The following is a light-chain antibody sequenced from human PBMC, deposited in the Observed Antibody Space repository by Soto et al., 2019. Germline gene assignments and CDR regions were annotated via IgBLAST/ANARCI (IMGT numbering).Light chain of an antibody. CDR1: QNIGSW. CDR3: QQYDSYPLT. CDR2: RAS. J-gene: IGKJ4*01. V-gene: IGKV1-5*03. Sequence: DIQMTQSTSTLSASVGDRVTITCRASQNIGSWLTWYQQKPGKAPNLLIYRASTLESGVPSRFSGSGSGTEFTLTISSLQPDDFATYYCQQYDSYPLTFGGGTKVDIK.